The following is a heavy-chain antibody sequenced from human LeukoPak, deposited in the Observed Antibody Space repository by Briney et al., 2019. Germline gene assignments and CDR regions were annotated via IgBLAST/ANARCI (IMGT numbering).Heavy chain of an antibody. Sequence: GGSLRLSCAASGFTFDDYAMHWVRQAPGKGLEWVSGNSWNSGSIGYADSVKGRFTISRDNAKNSLYLQMNSLRAEDMALYYCAKADSSGYWVFDYWGQGTLVTVSS. D-gene: IGHD3-22*01. CDR2: NSWNSGSI. V-gene: IGHV3-9*03. CDR1: GFTFDDYA. CDR3: AKADSSGYWVFDY. J-gene: IGHJ4*02.